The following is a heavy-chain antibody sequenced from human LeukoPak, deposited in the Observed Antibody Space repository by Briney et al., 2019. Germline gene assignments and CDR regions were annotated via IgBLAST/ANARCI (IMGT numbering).Heavy chain of an antibody. V-gene: IGHV1-46*01. D-gene: IGHD1-14*01. CDR1: GNTFTSYY. CDR2: INPSGGST. CDR3: ARSSGRSPNRDYMDV. Sequence: ASVKVSCKASGNTFTSYYMHWVRQAPGQGLEWMGIINPSGGSTGYAQKFQGRVTMTRDTSTSTVYMELSSLRPDDTAVYYCARSSGRSPNRDYMDVWGKGTTVTISS. J-gene: IGHJ6*03.